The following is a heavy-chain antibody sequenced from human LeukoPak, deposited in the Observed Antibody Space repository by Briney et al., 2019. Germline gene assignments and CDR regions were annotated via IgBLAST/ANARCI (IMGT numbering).Heavy chain of an antibody. D-gene: IGHD1-1*01. Sequence: GGSLRLSCAASGFSFSSYAMHWVRQAPGKGLEWVAVISNDGSNKYYADSVKGRFTISRDNSKNTLYLQMNSLRPEDTAVYYCARDPVSIALQINSDYWDQGTLVTVSS. J-gene: IGHJ4*02. V-gene: IGHV3-30-3*01. CDR3: ARDPVSIALQINSDY. CDR2: ISNDGSNK. CDR1: GFSFSSYA.